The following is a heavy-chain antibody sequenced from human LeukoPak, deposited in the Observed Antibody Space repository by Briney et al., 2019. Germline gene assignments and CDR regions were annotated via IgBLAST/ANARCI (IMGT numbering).Heavy chain of an antibody. Sequence: SETLSLTCTVSGDSFSSHYWSWIRQPPGKGLEWIGYLYYRGDTNYNPSLKSRVTISVDTSKNQFSLKLKSVTAADTAVYYCARERKPHSSSWFDYWGQGTLVTVSS. D-gene: IGHD6-13*01. CDR1: GDSFSSHY. CDR3: ARERKPHSSSWFDY. V-gene: IGHV4-59*11. CDR2: LYYRGDT. J-gene: IGHJ4*02.